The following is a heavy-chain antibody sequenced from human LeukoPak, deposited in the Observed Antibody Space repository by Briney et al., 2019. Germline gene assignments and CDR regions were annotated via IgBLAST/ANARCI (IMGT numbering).Heavy chain of an antibody. Sequence: ASVKVSCKASGGTFGSYAISWVRQAPGQGLEWMGGIIPIFGTANYAQKFQGRVTITADESTSTAYMELSSLRSEDTAVYYCARKGYSYGFYFDYWGQGTLVTVSS. J-gene: IGHJ4*02. CDR2: IIPIFGTA. V-gene: IGHV1-69*13. CDR3: ARKGYSYGFYFDY. CDR1: GGTFGSYA. D-gene: IGHD5-18*01.